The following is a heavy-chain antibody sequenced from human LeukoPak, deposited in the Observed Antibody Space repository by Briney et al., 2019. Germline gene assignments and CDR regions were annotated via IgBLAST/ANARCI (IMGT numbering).Heavy chain of an antibody. J-gene: IGHJ4*02. Sequence: PGGSLRLSCAASGFTFSSYAMSWVRQAPGKGLEWVSAISGSGGSTYYADSVKGRFTISRDNSKNTLYLQMNSLRAEGTAVYYCAKAGVHLEWFRNDYWGQGTLVTVSS. CDR2: ISGSGGST. V-gene: IGHV3-23*01. CDR1: GFTFSSYA. CDR3: AKAGVHLEWFRNDY. D-gene: IGHD3-3*01.